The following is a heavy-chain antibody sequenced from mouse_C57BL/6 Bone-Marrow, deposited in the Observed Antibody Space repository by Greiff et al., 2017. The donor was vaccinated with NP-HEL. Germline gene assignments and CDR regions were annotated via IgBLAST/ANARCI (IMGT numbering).Heavy chain of an antibody. V-gene: IGHV1-63*01. CDR3: ARLGRAYFDY. D-gene: IGHD4-1*01. Sequence: VQLVESGAELVRPGTSVKMSCKASGYTFTNYWIGWAKQRPGHGLEWIGDIYPGGGYTNYNEKFKGKATLTADKSSSTAYMQFSSLTSEDSAIYYCARLGRAYFDYWGQGTTLTVSS. J-gene: IGHJ2*01. CDR1: GYTFTNYW. CDR2: IYPGGGYT.